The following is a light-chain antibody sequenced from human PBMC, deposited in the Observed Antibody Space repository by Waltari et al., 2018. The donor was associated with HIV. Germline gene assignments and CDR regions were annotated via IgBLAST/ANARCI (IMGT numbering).Light chain of an antibody. CDR3: CSYADTYFVL. V-gene: IGLV2-11*01. J-gene: IGLJ2*01. CDR1: SSDVGGYNY. CDR2: DVN. Sequence: QSALTQPRSVSGSPGQSVTISCTGTSSDVGGYNYVSCYQHHPNKGPKLLIYDVNKRPSGVPDPFSGSKSGITASLTTSGLQAEDEADYYCCSYADTYFVLFGGRTKLTVL.